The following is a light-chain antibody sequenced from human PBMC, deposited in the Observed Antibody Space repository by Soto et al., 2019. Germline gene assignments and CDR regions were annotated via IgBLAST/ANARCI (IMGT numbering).Light chain of an antibody. J-gene: IGKJ1*01. CDR2: LAS. CDR3: HQRQSWPRT. V-gene: IGKV3-11*01. Sequence: EIVLTQSPATPSSFPGDRVTLPCRASQAVNTRLAWYQHKPGQAPRLLIYLASNRAAGVPARFSGSGSGTDFTLTISDVEPEDFAVYYCHQRQSWPRTFGQGTKVDIK. CDR1: QAVNTR.